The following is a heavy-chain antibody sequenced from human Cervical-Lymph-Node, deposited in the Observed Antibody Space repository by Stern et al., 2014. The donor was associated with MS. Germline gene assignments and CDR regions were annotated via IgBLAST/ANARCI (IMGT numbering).Heavy chain of an antibody. V-gene: IGHV1-3*01. CDR2: LIAGKGHT. J-gene: IGHJ4*02. CDR3: TTNYHY. Sequence: QVQLEQSGAEVKKPGASVKVSCKASRYKFTGYAINWVRQAPGQGLEWMGWLIAGKGHTMYSRAFQDRINMTRDTSASTASMELSGLRSGDTAVYYCTTNYHYWGQGTLVTVSS. CDR1: RYKFTGYA. D-gene: IGHD1-14*01.